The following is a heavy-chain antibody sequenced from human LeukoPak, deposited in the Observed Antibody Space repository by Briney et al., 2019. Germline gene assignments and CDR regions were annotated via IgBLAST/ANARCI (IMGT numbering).Heavy chain of an antibody. CDR2: IYYSGST. CDR3: ARLDNPDDWFDP. V-gene: IGHV4-39*01. CDR1: GGSISSSSYY. Sequence: SETLSLTCTVSGGSISSSSYYWGWIRQAPGKGLEWIGSIYYSGSTYYNPSLKSRVTISVDTSKSQFSLKLNSVTAADTAVYYWARLDNPDDWFDPWGQGTLVTVSS. D-gene: IGHD1-1*01. J-gene: IGHJ5*02.